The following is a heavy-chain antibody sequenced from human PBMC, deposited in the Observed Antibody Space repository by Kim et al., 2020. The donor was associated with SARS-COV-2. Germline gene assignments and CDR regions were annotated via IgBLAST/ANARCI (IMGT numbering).Heavy chain of an antibody. D-gene: IGHD2-21*02. CDR1: GGSFSGYY. CDR2: INDGGST. CDR3: ARGLRRWRHLRYFDS. J-gene: IGHJ4*02. Sequence: SETLSLTCAVYGGSFSGYYWSWIRQSPGTGLEWIGEINDGGSTTYNPSLKSRVTISVDTSKNQFSLKMSSVTAADTAVYYCARGLRRWRHLRYFDSWGQGILVTVSS. V-gene: IGHV4-34*01.